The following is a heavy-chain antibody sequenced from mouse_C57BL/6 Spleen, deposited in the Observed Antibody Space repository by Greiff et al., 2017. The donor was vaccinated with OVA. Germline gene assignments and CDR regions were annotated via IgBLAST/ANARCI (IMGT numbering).Heavy chain of an antibody. V-gene: IGHV14-4*01. CDR2: IDPENGDT. CDR1: GFNIKDDY. J-gene: IGHJ3*01. D-gene: IGHD1-1*01. Sequence: EVQLQQSGAELVRPGASVKLSCTASGFNIKDDYMHWVKQRPEQGLEWIGWIDPENGDTEYASKFQGKATITADTSSKTAYLQLSSLTSEDTAVYYHTTRGYYYDSSYGADWGKGTLVTVSA. CDR3: TTRGYYYDSSYGAD.